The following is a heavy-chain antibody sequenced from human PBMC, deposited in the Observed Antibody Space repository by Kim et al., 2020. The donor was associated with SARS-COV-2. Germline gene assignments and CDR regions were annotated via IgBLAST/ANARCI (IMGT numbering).Heavy chain of an antibody. CDR2: ISSSSSYI. Sequence: GGSLRLSCAASGFTFSSYSMNWVRQAPGKGLEWVSSISSSSSYIYYADSVKGRFTISRDNAKTTLFLQMNSLTPEATAVNYCASPHVDFWIGHPYGMDV. CDR3: ASPHVDFWIGHPYGMDV. V-gene: IGHV3-21*01. J-gene: IGHJ6*01. CDR1: GFTFSSYS. D-gene: IGHD3-3*01.